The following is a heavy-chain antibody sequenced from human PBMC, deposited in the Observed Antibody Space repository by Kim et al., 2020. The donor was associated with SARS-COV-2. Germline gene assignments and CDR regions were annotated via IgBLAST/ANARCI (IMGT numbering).Heavy chain of an antibody. Sequence: SETLSLTCTVSGGSISSGGYYWSWIRQHPGKGLEWIGYIYYSGSTYYNPSLKSRVTISVDTSKNQFALKLSSVTAADTAVYYCARGRYFDWLLWPGAFDIWGQGTMVTVSS. CDR3: ARGRYFDWLLWPGAFDI. V-gene: IGHV4-31*03. CDR1: GGSISSGGYY. CDR2: IYYSGST. J-gene: IGHJ3*02. D-gene: IGHD3-9*01.